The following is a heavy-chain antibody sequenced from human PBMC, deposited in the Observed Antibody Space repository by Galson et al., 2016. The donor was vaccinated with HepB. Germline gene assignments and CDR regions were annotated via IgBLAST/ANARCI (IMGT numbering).Heavy chain of an antibody. V-gene: IGHV4-34*01. CDR1: GESFSGHY. D-gene: IGHD2-21*01. CDR2: IDHGGST. J-gene: IGHJ5*02. CDR3: AGGRDFGVSSGWFDP. Sequence: SETLSLTCTLYGESFSGHYWTWIRQPPGKGLEWIGQIDHGGSTNYDSSLRGRVTISLDTSKNEFSLSLGSVTAADTAVYFCAGGRDFGVSSGWFDPWGQGTLVTVSS.